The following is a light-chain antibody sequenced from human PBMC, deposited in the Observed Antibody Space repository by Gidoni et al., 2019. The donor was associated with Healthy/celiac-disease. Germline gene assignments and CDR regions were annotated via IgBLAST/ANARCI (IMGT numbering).Light chain of an antibody. CDR2: GAS. Sequence: EIVLTQSPGTLSLSPGERATLSCRASQSVSISYLALYPQKPGQAPMLLIYGASSRATGIPDMFSGSGSGTDFTLTISRLEPEDFAVYYCQQYGSSPLTFGQGTKVEIK. CDR3: QQYGSSPLT. J-gene: IGKJ1*01. CDR1: QSVSISY. V-gene: IGKV3-20*01.